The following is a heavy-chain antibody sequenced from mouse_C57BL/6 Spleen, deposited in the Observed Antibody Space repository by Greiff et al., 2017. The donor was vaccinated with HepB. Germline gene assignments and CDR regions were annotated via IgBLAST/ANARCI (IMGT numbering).Heavy chain of an antibody. Sequence: VQLQQSGAELARPGASVKLSCKASGYTFTSYGISWVKQRTGQGLEWIGEIYPRSGNTYYNEKFKGKATLTADKSSSTAYMELRSLTSEDSAVYFCARGGNYDDYYAMDYWGQGTSVTVSS. J-gene: IGHJ4*01. CDR1: GYTFTSYG. CDR3: ARGGNYDDYYAMDY. D-gene: IGHD2-1*01. V-gene: IGHV1-81*01. CDR2: IYPRSGNT.